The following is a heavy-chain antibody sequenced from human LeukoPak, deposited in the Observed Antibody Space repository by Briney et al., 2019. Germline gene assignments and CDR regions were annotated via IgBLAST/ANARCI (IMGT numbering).Heavy chain of an antibody. CDR3: ARSMDWNFA. V-gene: IGHV3-66*01. CDR1: GFTVSNNQ. Sequence: GGSLRLSCAASGFTVSNNQISWVRQAPGKGLEWFSLISSGGTTYYADSVKGRFTISRDNSKNTLYLQMNTLRAEDTAVYYCARSMDWNFAWGQGTLVTVSS. J-gene: IGHJ5*02. CDR2: ISSGGTT. D-gene: IGHD1-7*01.